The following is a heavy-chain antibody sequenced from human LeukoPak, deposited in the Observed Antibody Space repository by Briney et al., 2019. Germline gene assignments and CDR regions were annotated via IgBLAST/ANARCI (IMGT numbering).Heavy chain of an antibody. D-gene: IGHD6-6*01. CDR2: INSDGSST. CDR3: ARDGAYSSSPFGY. CDR1: GFTFSSNW. Sequence: GGSLRLYCAASGFTFSSNWMHWVGHGPGKGLVWVSHINSDGSSTNYADSVKGRFTISRDNAKNTLYLQMNSLRAEDTAVYYCARDGAYSSSPFGYWGEGNLVTVSS. J-gene: IGHJ4*02. V-gene: IGHV3-74*01.